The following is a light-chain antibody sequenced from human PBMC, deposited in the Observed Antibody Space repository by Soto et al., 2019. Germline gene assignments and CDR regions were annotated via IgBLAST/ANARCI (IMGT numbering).Light chain of an antibody. V-gene: IGLV1-51*02. CDR3: GTWDTSLSAVV. CDR2: ENN. J-gene: IGLJ2*01. CDR1: SSNIGNNY. Sequence: QSVLTQPPSVSAAPGQKVTISCSCSSSNIGNNYVSWYQQLQGTAPKLLIYENNKRPSGIPDRFSGSKSGTSATLGITGLQTGDEADYYCGTWDTSLSAVVFGGGTKLTVL.